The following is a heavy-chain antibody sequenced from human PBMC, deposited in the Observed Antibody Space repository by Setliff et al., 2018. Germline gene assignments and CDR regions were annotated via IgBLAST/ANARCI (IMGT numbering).Heavy chain of an antibody. V-gene: IGHV1-2*02. CDR2: INPNSGDT. CDR3: ATEMGLKHLDY. CDR1: GYTFTGYY. Sequence: ASVKVSCKASGYTFTGYYIHWVRQAPGQGLEWMGYINPNSGDTSSAQNFQGRVTITRDTSIDTAFMELSRLTSDDTAMYYCATEMGLKHLDYWGQGTLVTVSS. D-gene: IGHD1-26*01. J-gene: IGHJ4*02.